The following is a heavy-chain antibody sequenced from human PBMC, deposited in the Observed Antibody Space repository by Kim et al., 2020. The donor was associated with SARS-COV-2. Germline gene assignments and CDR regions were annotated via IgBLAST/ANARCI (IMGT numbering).Heavy chain of an antibody. D-gene: IGHD1-26*01. CDR1: GFTFSSYG. CDR3: ARTVSGSPDY. CDR2: ISYDGSNK. J-gene: IGHJ4*02. V-gene: IGHV3-30*03. Sequence: GGSLRLSCAASGFTFSSYGMHWVRQAPGKGLEWVAVISYDGSNKYYADSVKGRFTISRDNSRNTLYLQMNSLRAEDTAVYYCARTVSGSPDYWGQGTLVTVSS.